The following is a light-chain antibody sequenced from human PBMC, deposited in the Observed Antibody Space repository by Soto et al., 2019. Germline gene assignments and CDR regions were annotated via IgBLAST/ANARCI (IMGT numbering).Light chain of an antibody. J-gene: IGKJ3*01. Sequence: DVVMTQSPLSLPVTLGQPASISCRSSQSLVYSDGFTYMNWFQQRPGQSPRRLIYKVSNWDSGVPDRLSGSGSVTDLTMNISRVEAEDGGVYYSMQGTHWPPFTFGPGTKVDIK. CDR1: QSLVYSDGFTY. CDR3: MQGTHWPPFT. CDR2: KVS. V-gene: IGKV2D-30*01.